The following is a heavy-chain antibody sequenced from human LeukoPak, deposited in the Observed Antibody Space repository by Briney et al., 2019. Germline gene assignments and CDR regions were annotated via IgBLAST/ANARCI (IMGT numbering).Heavy chain of an antibody. J-gene: IGHJ4*02. CDR1: GFTFSSSA. V-gene: IGHV3-23*01. CDR3: AKEGVLRYFDWLLFDY. CDR2: ISGSGGST. Sequence: PGGSLRLSCAASGFTFSSSAMSWVRQAPGKGLEWVSAISGSGGSTYYADSVKGRFTISRDNSKNTLYLQMNSLRAEDTAVYYCAKEGVLRYFDWLLFDYWGQGTLVTVSS. D-gene: IGHD3-9*01.